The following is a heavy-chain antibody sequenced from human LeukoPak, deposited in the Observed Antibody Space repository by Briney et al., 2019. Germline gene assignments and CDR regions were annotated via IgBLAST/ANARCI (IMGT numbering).Heavy chain of an antibody. CDR2: ISYDGSNK. V-gene: IGHV3-30*14. J-gene: IGHJ4*02. Sequence: PGGSLRLSCAASGFTFSSYAMHWVRQAPGEELEWVAVISYDGSNKYYADSVKGRFTISKDNSNNTLYLQMNSLRAEDTAVYYCARTPFLAAADYWGQGTLVTVSS. D-gene: IGHD6-13*01. CDR1: GFTFSSYA. CDR3: ARTPFLAAADY.